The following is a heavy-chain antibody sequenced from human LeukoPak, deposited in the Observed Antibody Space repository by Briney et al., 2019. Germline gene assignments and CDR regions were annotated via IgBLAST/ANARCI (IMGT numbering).Heavy chain of an antibody. CDR1: GGSFSGYY. Sequence: SETLSLTCAVYGGSFSGYYWSWVRQPPGKGLEWIGEINHSGSTNYNPSLKSRVTISVDTSKNQFSQKLSSVTAADTAVYYCAREGRIAVTKGAIDYWGQGTLVTVSS. V-gene: IGHV4-34*01. J-gene: IGHJ4*02. D-gene: IGHD6-19*01. CDR2: INHSGST. CDR3: AREGRIAVTKGAIDY.